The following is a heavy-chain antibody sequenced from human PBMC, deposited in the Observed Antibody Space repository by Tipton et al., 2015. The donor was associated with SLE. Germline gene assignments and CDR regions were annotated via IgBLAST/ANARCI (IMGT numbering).Heavy chain of an antibody. J-gene: IGHJ6*02. D-gene: IGHD2-2*01. V-gene: IGHV3-53*05. Sequence: SLRLSCAASGFTVSSNYMSWVRQAPGKGLEWVSVIYSGGGTYYADSVKGRSTISRDNSKNTLYLQMNSLRAEDTAVYYCARDSYCSSTSCYVAGMDVWGQGTTVTVSS. CDR3: ARDSYCSSTSCYVAGMDV. CDR1: GFTVSSNY. CDR2: IYSGGGT.